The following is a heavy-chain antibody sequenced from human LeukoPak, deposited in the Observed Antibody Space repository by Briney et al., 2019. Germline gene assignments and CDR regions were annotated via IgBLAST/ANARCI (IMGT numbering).Heavy chain of an antibody. CDR2: IYSGANT. Sequence: GGSLRLSCAASWFIVSSKYMSWVRQAPGKGLEWVSVIYSGANTYYADSVQGRFTISRDTSRNTLYLQMNSLRAEDTAVYYCARWGPYYFDSWGQGTLVIVPS. V-gene: IGHV3-53*01. D-gene: IGHD3-16*01. CDR1: WFIVSSKY. CDR3: ARWGPYYFDS. J-gene: IGHJ4*02.